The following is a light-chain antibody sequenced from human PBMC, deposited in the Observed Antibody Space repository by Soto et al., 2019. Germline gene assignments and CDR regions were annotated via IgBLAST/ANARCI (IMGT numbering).Light chain of an antibody. Sequence: DIVLTQSPDTLSLSPGERVTLSCRASQTVINSHVAWYQQKPGQAPRLLIYDASNRATDIPARFSGTGSGTDFRLTISSLEPEDFALYFCQQRAIWPYTFGPGTKLEIK. CDR3: QQRAIWPYT. CDR1: QTVINSH. V-gene: IGKV3-11*01. J-gene: IGKJ2*01. CDR2: DAS.